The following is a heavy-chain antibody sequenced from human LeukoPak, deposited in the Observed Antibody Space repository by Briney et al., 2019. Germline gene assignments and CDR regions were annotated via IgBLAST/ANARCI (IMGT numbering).Heavy chain of an antibody. V-gene: IGHV4-34*01. J-gene: IGHJ6*03. CDR2: INHSGST. CDR1: GGSFSGYY. Sequence: SETLSLTCAVYGGSFSGYYWSWIRQPPWKGLEWIGEINHSGSTNYNPSLKSRVTISVDTSKNQFSLKLSSVTAADTAVYYCARIAAVTTGNYYYYYMDVWGKGTTVTVSS. CDR3: ARIAAVTTGNYYYYYMDV. D-gene: IGHD4-17*01.